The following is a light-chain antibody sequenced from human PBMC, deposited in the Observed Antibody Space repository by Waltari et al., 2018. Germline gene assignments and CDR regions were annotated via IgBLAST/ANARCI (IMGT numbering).Light chain of an antibody. CDR1: ALGTRY. Sequence: SYDLTQAPSESVSPGVTATITCSGHALGTRYTAWYQLRPGQSPVLLIPDDSIRPTGVPQRFSGSNSGDTATLTISGTQPLDEAVYFCQSWDTATGVIVFGTGTELTVL. V-gene: IGLV3-1*01. CDR2: DDS. CDR3: QSWDTATGVIV. J-gene: IGLJ1*01.